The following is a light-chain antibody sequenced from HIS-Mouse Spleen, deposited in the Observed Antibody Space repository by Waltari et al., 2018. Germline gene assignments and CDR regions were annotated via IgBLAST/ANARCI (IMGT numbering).Light chain of an antibody. J-gene: IGLJ3*02. V-gene: IGLV2-23*01. CDR2: EGS. CDR1: SSDVGSYNL. Sequence: QSALTQPASVSGSPGQSITISCTGTSSDVGSYNLVSWYQQHSGKAPKLMIYEGSKRPLRVSKRFSGAKSGNTASLTIPGLQAEDEADYYCCSYAGSSTWVFGGGTKLTVL. CDR3: CSYAGSSTWV.